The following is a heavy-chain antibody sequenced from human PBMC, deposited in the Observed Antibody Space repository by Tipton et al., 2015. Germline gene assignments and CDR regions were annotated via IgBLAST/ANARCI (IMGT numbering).Heavy chain of an antibody. CDR2: VFYTGST. CDR3: ARDRPGATYFDY. J-gene: IGHJ4*02. CDR1: GGSISSEY. Sequence: TLSLTCTVSGGSISSEYWSWIRQPPGKGLKWIGYVFYTGSTYYNPSLESRVTISVDTFENQFSLKLSSVTAADTAVYYCARDRPGATYFDYWGQGTLVAVSS. V-gene: IGHV4-59*01. D-gene: IGHD7-27*01.